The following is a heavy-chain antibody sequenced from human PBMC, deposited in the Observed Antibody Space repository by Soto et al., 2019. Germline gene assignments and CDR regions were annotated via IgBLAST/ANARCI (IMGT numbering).Heavy chain of an antibody. V-gene: IGHV1-46*03. CDR1: GYTFTSYY. J-gene: IGHJ6*03. D-gene: IGHD6-6*01. Sequence: ASVKVSCKASGYTFTSYYMHWVRQAPGQGLEWMGIINPSGGSTSYAQKFQGRVTMTRDTSTSTVYMELSSLRSEDTAVYHCAKSYLGYSSSSLGWNYYYYMDVWGKGTTVTVSS. CDR2: INPSGGST. CDR3: AKSYLGYSSSSLGWNYYYYMDV.